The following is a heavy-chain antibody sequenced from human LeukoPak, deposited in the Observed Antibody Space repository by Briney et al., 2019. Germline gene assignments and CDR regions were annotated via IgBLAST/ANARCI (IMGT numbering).Heavy chain of an antibody. Sequence: AGGSLILSCAASGCTFSSYARSWFRQAPGKGLEWGSAIICIGGSTYYADSLKGLFTIFRDNSKNTLYLQMNSLRAEDKAVYYCAKVDTAMVAPSLFDYWGQGTLVTVSS. V-gene: IGHV3-23*01. J-gene: IGHJ4*02. CDR2: IICIGGST. D-gene: IGHD5-18*01. CDR1: GCTFSSYA. CDR3: AKVDTAMVAPSLFDY.